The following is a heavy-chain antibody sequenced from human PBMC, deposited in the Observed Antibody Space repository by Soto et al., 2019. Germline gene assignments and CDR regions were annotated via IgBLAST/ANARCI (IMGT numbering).Heavy chain of an antibody. Sequence: EVQLLESGGGLVQPGGSLRLTCAPSGLSLSSNAVSWVPKAPGRGLEWVSSLSSSGDRTYYADSVKGRFTISRDDSKDTLYLQMNSLRAEDTAVYYCAKAPRTYDFPYYFDSWGQGTLVTVSS. J-gene: IGHJ4*02. D-gene: IGHD3-22*01. CDR1: GLSLSSNA. CDR3: AKAPRTYDFPYYFDS. V-gene: IGHV3-23*01. CDR2: LSSSGDRT.